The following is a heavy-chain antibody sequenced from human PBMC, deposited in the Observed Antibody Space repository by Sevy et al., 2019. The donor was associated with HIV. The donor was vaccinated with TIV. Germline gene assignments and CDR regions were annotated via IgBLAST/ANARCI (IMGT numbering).Heavy chain of an antibody. CDR1: GFTFSSYA. J-gene: IGHJ4*02. Sequence: GESLKISCAASGFTFSSYAMHWVRQAPGKGLEWVAVISYDGSNKYYADSVKGRFTISRDNSKNTLYLQMNSLRAEDTAVYYCARVRQLGRDFDYWGQGTLVTVSS. V-gene: IGHV3-30*04. CDR2: ISYDGSNK. D-gene: IGHD6-6*01. CDR3: ARVRQLGRDFDY.